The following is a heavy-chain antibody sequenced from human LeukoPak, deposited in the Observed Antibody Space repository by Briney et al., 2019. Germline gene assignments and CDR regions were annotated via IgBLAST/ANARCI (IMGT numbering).Heavy chain of an antibody. J-gene: IGHJ5*02. Sequence: PARSLRLSCAASGFTFSSYSMNWVRQAPGKGLEWVSSISSSSSYIYYADSVKGRFTSSRDNAKNSLYLQMNSLRAEDTAVYYCARVGYSSSWSPSGNWFDPWGQGTLVTVSS. CDR1: GFTFSSYS. D-gene: IGHD6-13*01. CDR3: ARVGYSSSWSPSGNWFDP. V-gene: IGHV3-21*01. CDR2: ISSSSSYI.